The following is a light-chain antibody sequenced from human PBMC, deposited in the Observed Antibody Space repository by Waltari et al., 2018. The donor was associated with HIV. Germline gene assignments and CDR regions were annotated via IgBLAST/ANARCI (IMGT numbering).Light chain of an antibody. CDR1: RSDVGGYNY. CDR2: DVN. Sequence: QSALTQPRSVSGSPGQSVTVSCTGTRSDVGGYNYVPWYQQHPGKAPKLMIYDVNKRPSGVPDRFSGSKSGNTASLTISGLQAEDEADYYCCSYAGNYTLVFGGGTKLTVL. V-gene: IGLV2-11*01. J-gene: IGLJ2*01. CDR3: CSYAGNYTLV.